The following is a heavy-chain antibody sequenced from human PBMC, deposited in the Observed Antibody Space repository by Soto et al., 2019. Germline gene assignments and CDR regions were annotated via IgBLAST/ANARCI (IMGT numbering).Heavy chain of an antibody. V-gene: IGHV3-23*01. D-gene: IGHD2-2*01. Sequence: GGSLRLSCAASGFTFSSYARSWVRQAPGKGLEWVSAISGSGGSAYYADSVKGRFTISRENSKNTLYLQMKRLRAEDTAVYYCAKVPPAASQPYYDYGIDVWGQGTTVTVSS. J-gene: IGHJ6*02. CDR1: GFTFSSYA. CDR2: ISGSGGSA. CDR3: AKVPPAASQPYYDYGIDV.